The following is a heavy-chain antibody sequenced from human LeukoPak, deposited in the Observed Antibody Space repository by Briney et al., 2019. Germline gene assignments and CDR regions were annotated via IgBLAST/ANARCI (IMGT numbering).Heavy chain of an antibody. D-gene: IGHD6-13*01. Sequence: GGSLRLSCAASGFTFSSYAMGWVRQAPGKGLEWASAISGSGAGTYYADSVKGRFTLARDNSKNTLYLQMNSLRAEDTALYFCAKLTNVAATGTFDYWGQGALVTVSS. J-gene: IGHJ4*02. V-gene: IGHV3-23*01. CDR1: GFTFSSYA. CDR3: AKLTNVAATGTFDY. CDR2: ISGSGAGT.